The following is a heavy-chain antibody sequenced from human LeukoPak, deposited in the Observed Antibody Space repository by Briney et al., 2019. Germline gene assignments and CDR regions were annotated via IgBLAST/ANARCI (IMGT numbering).Heavy chain of an antibody. CDR3: ARDYNSSLDY. CDR2: INNDGSST. V-gene: IGHV3-74*03. CDR1: GFTFSTYW. Sequence: GGSLRLSCAASGFTFSTYWMHWVRQAPGKGLVWVSRINNDGSSTMYADSVKGRFTISRDNARNTLYLRMNSLRDDDTAVYYCARDYNSSLDYWGQGTLVTVSS. D-gene: IGHD6-13*01. J-gene: IGHJ4*02.